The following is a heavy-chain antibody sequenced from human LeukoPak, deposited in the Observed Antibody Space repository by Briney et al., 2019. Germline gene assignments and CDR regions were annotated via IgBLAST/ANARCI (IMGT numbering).Heavy chain of an antibody. V-gene: IGHV1-69*02. CDR2: IIPILGIA. J-gene: IGHJ6*02. CDR1: GGTFSSYT. D-gene: IGHD3-10*01. Sequence: SVKVSCKASGGTFSSYTISWVRQDPGQGLEWMGRIIPILGIANYAQKFQGRVTITADKSASTAYMELSSLRSEDTAVYYCASPMVRGVHYGMDVWGQGTTVTVSS. CDR3: ASPMVRGVHYGMDV.